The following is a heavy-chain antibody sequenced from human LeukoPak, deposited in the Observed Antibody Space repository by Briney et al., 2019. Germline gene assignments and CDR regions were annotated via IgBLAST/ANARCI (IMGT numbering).Heavy chain of an antibody. CDR3: ARDLYYDSSGYPPGAFDI. CDR1: GFTFSSYA. Sequence: GGSLRLSCAASGFTFSSYAMHWVRQAPGKGLEWVAVISYDGSNKYYADSVKGRFTISRDNSKNTLYLQMNSLRAEDTAVYYCARDLYYDSSGYPPGAFDIWGQGTMVTVSS. V-gene: IGHV3-30-3*01. D-gene: IGHD3-22*01. CDR2: ISYDGSNK. J-gene: IGHJ3*02.